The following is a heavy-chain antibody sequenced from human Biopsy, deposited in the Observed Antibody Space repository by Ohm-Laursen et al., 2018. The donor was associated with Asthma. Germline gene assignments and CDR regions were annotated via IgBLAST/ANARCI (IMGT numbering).Heavy chain of an antibody. J-gene: IGHJ4*02. CDR3: VRGDSSRWSHYYFDY. CDR1: GFTVSRDH. CDR2: IYSGGTS. V-gene: IGHV3-53*05. Sequence: GSLRLSCAASGFTVSRDHMFWVRQAPGKGLEWVSAIYSGGTSDNADSVRGRFTISRDFYKNTLYLQMHSLRAEDTAVYYCVRGDSSRWSHYYFDYWGQGTLVTVSS. D-gene: IGHD6-19*01.